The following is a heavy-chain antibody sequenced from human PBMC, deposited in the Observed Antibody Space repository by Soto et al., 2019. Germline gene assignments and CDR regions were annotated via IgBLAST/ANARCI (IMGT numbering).Heavy chain of an antibody. V-gene: IGHV3-48*03. Sequence: EVQLVESGGGLVQPGGSLRLSCAASGFTFSSYEMNWVRQAPGKGLEWVPYISSSGSTIYYADSVKGRFTISRDNAKNSLYLEMNSLRAEDTAVYYCALEAYSSRWNPFDYWGQGTLVTVSS. J-gene: IGHJ4*02. CDR1: GFTFSSYE. CDR3: ALEAYSSRWNPFDY. CDR2: ISSSGSTI. D-gene: IGHD6-13*01.